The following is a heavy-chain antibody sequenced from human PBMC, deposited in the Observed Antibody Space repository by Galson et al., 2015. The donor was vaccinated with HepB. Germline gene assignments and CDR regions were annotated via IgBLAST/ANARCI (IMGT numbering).Heavy chain of an antibody. CDR2: IYYSGST. Sequence: SEPLSLTCTVSGGSISSYYWSWIRQPPGKGLEWIGYIYYSGSTNYNPSLKSRVTLSVDTSKNQFSLKLSSVTAADTAVYYCARDNRGFGELYSGMDVWGQGTTVTVSS. J-gene: IGHJ6*02. V-gene: IGHV4-59*01. CDR3: ARDNRGFGELYSGMDV. D-gene: IGHD3-10*01. CDR1: GGSISSYY.